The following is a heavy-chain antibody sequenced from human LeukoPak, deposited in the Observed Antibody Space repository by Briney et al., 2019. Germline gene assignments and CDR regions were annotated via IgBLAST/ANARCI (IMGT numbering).Heavy chain of an antibody. J-gene: IGHJ4*02. CDR1: GGSISSSSYY. D-gene: IGHD5-12*01. V-gene: IGHV4-39*07. CDR2: IYYSGST. CDR3: ARTIIPDYIGERYYFDY. Sequence: ASETLSLTCTVSGGSISSSSYYWGWIRQPPGKGLEWIGNIYYSGSTYYNPSLKSRVTISVDTSKNQFSLKLSSVTAADTAVYYCARTIIPDYIGERYYFDYWGQGTLVTVSS.